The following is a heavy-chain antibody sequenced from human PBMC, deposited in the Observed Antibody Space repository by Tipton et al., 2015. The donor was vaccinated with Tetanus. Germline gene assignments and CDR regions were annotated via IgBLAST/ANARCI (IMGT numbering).Heavy chain of an antibody. CDR1: GYTFTDYH. J-gene: IGHJ4*02. V-gene: IGHV1-2*02. D-gene: IGHD3-10*01. CDR2: IDPKSGDT. Sequence: QSGAEVKKPGASVKVSCKPSGYTFTDYHMQWVRQAPGQGLEWMGWIDPKSGDTDFAQKFQGRVTMTRDSSISTVYMELSRLRSDDGAVYYCARDAGRAGGGSFDYWGQGTLVTVAS. CDR3: ARDAGRAGGGSFDY.